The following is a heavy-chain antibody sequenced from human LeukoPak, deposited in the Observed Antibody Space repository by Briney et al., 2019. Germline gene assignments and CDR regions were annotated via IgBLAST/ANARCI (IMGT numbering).Heavy chain of an antibody. V-gene: IGHV4-34*01. CDR3: ARVQLLWFGEFEFGIDY. J-gene: IGHJ4*02. D-gene: IGHD3-10*01. CDR1: GGSFSGYY. CDR2: INHSGST. Sequence: SETLSLTCAVYGGSFSGYYWSWIRQPPGKGLEWIGEINHSGSTNYNPSLKSRVTISVDTSKNQFSLKLSSVTAADTAVYYCARVQLLWFGEFEFGIDYWGQGTLVTVSS.